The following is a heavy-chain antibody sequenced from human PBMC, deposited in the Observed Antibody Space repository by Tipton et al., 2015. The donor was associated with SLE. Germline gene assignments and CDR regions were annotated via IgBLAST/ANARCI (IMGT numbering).Heavy chain of an antibody. V-gene: IGHV4-4*08. CDR3: AREGWRVDFHAFDI. J-gene: IGHJ3*02. CDR2: IYPTGST. Sequence: TLSLTCNVSGVSISTYYWSWIRQPPGKGPEWIGYIYPTGSTNYNPSLKSRVTISVDTSKNQFSLNLNSVTAADTAVYYCAREGWRVDFHAFDIWGQGTMVTVSS. CDR1: GVSISTYY. D-gene: IGHD3/OR15-3a*01.